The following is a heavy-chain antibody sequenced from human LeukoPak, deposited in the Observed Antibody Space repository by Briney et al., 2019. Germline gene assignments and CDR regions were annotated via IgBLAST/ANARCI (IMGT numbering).Heavy chain of an antibody. CDR2: IYTSGST. CDR1: GGSISSYY. D-gene: IGHD3-3*01. V-gene: IGHV4-4*07. Sequence: SETLSLTCTVSGGSISSYYWSWIRQPAGKGLEWIGRIYTSGSTNYNPSLKSRVTMSVDTSKNQFSLKLSSVTAADTAVYNCARSSNDFWSGYYDLNWFDPWGQGTLVTVSS. J-gene: IGHJ5*02. CDR3: ARSSNDFWSGYYDLNWFDP.